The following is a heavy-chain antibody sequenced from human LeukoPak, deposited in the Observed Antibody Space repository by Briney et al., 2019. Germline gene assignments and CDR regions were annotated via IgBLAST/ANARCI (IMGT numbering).Heavy chain of an antibody. J-gene: IGHJ3*02. Sequence: ASVKVSCKASGYTFTGYYMHWVRQAPGQGLEWMGLINPNSDGTNYAQTFQGRVTMTRDTSISTANMERSRLRSDDTAVYYCARVKYYYDSPSAFDIWGQGTMVTVSS. CDR2: INPNSDGT. CDR3: ARVKYYYDSPSAFDI. CDR1: GYTFTGYY. V-gene: IGHV1-2*02. D-gene: IGHD3-22*01.